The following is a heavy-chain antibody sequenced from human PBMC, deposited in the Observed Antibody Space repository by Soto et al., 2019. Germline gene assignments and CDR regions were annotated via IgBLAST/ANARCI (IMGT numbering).Heavy chain of an antibody. CDR2: IFYSGIT. CDR1: GDSISSADYY. D-gene: IGHD1-1*01. Sequence: SETLSLTCTVSGDSISSADYYWSWIRQTPGKGLEWIGHIFYSGITYYNPPLKSRLTISVDTSKNHFSLRLTSVTAADTAVYYCARDLWVEPELYYYGMDVWGQGTTVTVSS. J-gene: IGHJ6*02. V-gene: IGHV4-30-4*01. CDR3: ARDLWVEPELYYYGMDV.